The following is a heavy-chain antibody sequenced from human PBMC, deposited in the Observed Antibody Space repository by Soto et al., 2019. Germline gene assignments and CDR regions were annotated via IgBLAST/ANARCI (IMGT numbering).Heavy chain of an antibody. Sequence: ASVKVSCKASGYTFTSYYMPWVRQAPGQGLEWMGIINPSGGSTSYAQKFQGRVTMTRDTSTSTVYMELSSLRSEDTAVYYCARDLKPCKSVAGTSGFDYWGQGTLVTVSS. D-gene: IGHD6-19*01. V-gene: IGHV1-46*01. J-gene: IGHJ4*02. CDR2: INPSGGST. CDR3: ARDLKPCKSVAGTSGFDY. CDR1: GYTFTSYY.